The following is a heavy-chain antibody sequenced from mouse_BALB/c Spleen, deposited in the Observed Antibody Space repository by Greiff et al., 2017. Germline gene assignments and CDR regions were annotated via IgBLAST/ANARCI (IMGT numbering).Heavy chain of an antibody. CDR1: GFTFSSYT. CDR3: ARHKGTYYGNSYAMDY. D-gene: IGHD2-10*01. J-gene: IGHJ4*01. V-gene: IGHV5-12-2*01. CDR2: ISNGGGST. Sequence: EVKLMESGGGLVQPGGSLKLSCAASGFTFSSYTMSWVRQTPEKRLEWVAYISNGGGSTYYPDTVKGRFTISRDNAKNTLYLQMSSLKSEDTAMYYCARHKGTYYGNSYAMDYWGQGTSVTVSS.